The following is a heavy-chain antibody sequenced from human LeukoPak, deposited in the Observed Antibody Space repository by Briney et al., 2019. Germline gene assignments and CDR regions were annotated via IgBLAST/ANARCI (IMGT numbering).Heavy chain of an antibody. D-gene: IGHD3-22*01. Sequence: GGSLRLSCAASGFTFDDYAMHWVRQAPGKGLEWVSGISWNSGSIGYADSVKGRFTISRDNAKNSLYLHMNSLRAEDTALYYCAKGQYYDSSGYYEVHMTYYYYGMDVWGQGTTVTVSS. CDR2: ISWNSGSI. CDR1: GFTFDDYA. J-gene: IGHJ6*02. CDR3: AKGQYYDSSGYYEVHMTYYYYGMDV. V-gene: IGHV3-9*01.